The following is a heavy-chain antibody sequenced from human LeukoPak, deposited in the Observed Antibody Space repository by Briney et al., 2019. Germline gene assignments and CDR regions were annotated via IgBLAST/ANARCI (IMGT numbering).Heavy chain of an antibody. J-gene: IGHJ4*02. Sequence: SETLSLTCAVYGGSFSGYYWSWIRQPPGKGLEWIGEINHSGSTNYNPSLKSRVTISVDTSKNQFSLKLSSVTAADTAVYYCARRKRHSSSWYSGPYFDYWGQGTLVTVSS. CDR3: ARRKRHSSSWYSGPYFDY. D-gene: IGHD6-13*01. V-gene: IGHV4-34*01. CDR2: INHSGST. CDR1: GGSFSGYY.